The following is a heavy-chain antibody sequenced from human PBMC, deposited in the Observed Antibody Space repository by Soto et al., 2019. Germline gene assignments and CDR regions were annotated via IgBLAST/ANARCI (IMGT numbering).Heavy chain of an antibody. CDR1: GVTFSSYA. CDR3: ARHYDSSGYSGHFDY. V-gene: IGHV1-69*13. D-gene: IGHD3-22*01. J-gene: IGHJ4*02. CDR2: IIPIFGTA. Sequence: SVKVSCKASGVTFSSYAISWVRQAPGQGLEWMGGIIPIFGTANYAQKFQGRVTVTADESTSTAYMELSSLRSEDTAVYYCARHYDSSGYSGHFDYWGQGTLVTVSS.